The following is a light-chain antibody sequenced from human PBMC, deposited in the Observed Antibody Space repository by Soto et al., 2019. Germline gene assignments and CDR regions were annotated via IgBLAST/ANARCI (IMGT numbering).Light chain of an antibody. Sequence: EIVLTQSPGTLSLSPGERATLSCRATQSISNNFLAWYQQKPGQAPRLLIYGASRRATDIPDRFSGTGSGTDFTLTISRLEPEDFALYFCQQYGSSPWTFGQGTKVEIK. CDR2: GAS. CDR1: QSISNNF. J-gene: IGKJ1*01. CDR3: QQYGSSPWT. V-gene: IGKV3-20*01.